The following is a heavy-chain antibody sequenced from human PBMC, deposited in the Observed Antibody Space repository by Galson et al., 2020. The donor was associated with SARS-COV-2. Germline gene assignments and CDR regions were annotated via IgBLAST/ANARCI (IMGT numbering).Heavy chain of an antibody. J-gene: IGHJ4*02. D-gene: IGHD3-3*01. CDR1: GFSLSNARMG. V-gene: IGHV2-26*01. Sequence: SGPTLVKPTETLTLTCTVSGFSLSNARMGVSWIRQPPGKALEPLAHIFSNDEKSYSTSLQSRLTISKDTSKSQMVLTMTNMDPVDTATYYYARLRREVTIFGVVISPIDDWGQGTLVTVSS. CDR2: IFSNDEK. CDR3: ARLRREVTIFGVVISPIDD.